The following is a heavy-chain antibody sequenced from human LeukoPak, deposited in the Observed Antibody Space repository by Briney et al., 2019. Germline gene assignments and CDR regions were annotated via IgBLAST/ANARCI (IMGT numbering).Heavy chain of an antibody. Sequence: SETLSLTCSGSNYSISNSLYWGWLRQPPGKGLEWVGSIYRSGSTFYNPSLKSRVTISLDTSKNQFSLKLSSVTAADTAVYFCARGTYGYYMDVWGKGTTVTVSS. CDR3: ARGTYGYYMDV. CDR1: NYSISNSLY. J-gene: IGHJ6*03. D-gene: IGHD4-17*01. CDR2: IYRSGST. V-gene: IGHV4-38-2*02.